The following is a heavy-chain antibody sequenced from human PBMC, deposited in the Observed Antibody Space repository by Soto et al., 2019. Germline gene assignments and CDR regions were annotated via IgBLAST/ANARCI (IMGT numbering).Heavy chain of an antibody. CDR1: VGSFSGYY. CDR3: ARGAVAARYFDY. D-gene: IGHD6-6*01. V-gene: IGHV4-34*01. J-gene: IGHJ4*02. CDR2: INHSGST. Sequence: SETLSLTCAVYVGSFSGYYWSWIRQPPGKGLEWIGEINHSGSTNYNPSLKSRVTISVDTSKNQFSLKLSSVTAADTAVYYCARGAVAARYFDYWGQGTLVTVS.